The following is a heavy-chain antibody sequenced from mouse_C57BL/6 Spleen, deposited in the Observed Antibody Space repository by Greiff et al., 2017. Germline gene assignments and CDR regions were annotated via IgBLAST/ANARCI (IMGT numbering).Heavy chain of an antibody. CDR1: GYTFTSYW. CDR2: IDPSDSET. D-gene: IGHD1-1*01. V-gene: IGHV1-52*01. CDR3: ARSSSYYYGSNYYFDY. J-gene: IGHJ2*01. Sequence: VQPQQPGAELVRPGSSVKLSCKASGYTFTSYWMHWVKQRPIQGLEWIGNIDPSDSETHYNQKFKDKATLTVDKSSSTAYMQLSSLTSEDSAVYYCARSSSYYYGSNYYFDYWGQGTTLTVSS.